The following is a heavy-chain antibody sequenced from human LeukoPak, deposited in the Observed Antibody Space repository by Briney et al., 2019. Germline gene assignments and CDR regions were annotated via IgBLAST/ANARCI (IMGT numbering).Heavy chain of an antibody. J-gene: IGHJ6*02. Sequence: GGSLRLSCAASGFTFSSYGMHWVRQAPGKGLEWVAVIWYDGSNKYYADSVKGRFTISRDNSKNTLYLQMNSLRAEDTAVYYCAREQGYSSSWYVPSYYYYYGMDVWGQGTTVTVSS. CDR2: IWYDGSNK. V-gene: IGHV3-33*08. D-gene: IGHD6-13*01. CDR1: GFTFSSYG. CDR3: AREQGYSSSWYVPSYYYYYGMDV.